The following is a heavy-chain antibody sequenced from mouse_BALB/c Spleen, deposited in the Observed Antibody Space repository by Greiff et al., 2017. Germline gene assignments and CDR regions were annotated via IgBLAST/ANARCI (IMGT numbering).Heavy chain of an antibody. V-gene: IGHV1-4*02. D-gene: IGHD2-10*02. Sequence: VMLVESAAELARPGASVKMSCKASGYTFTSYTMHWVKQRPGQGLEWIGYINPSSGYTEYNQKFKDKTTLTADKSSSTAYMQLSSLTSEDSAVYYCARSRMGMDYWGQGTSVTVSS. CDR1: GYTFTSYT. J-gene: IGHJ4*01. CDR3: ARSRMGMDY. CDR2: INPSSGYT.